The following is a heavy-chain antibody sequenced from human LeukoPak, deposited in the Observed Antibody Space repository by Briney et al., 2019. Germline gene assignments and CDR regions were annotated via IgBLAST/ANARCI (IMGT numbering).Heavy chain of an antibody. Sequence: SETLSLTCTVSGGSMSSYYWSWIRQPPGKGLEWIGNIYYTGGTYYNPSLKNRLTISLDTSKNQFSLRLSSVTAADTAVYYCARMLWFGELLFDYWGQGTLVTVSS. CDR1: GGSMSSYY. V-gene: IGHV4-59*08. J-gene: IGHJ4*02. CDR3: ARMLWFGELLFDY. D-gene: IGHD3-10*01. CDR2: IYYTGGT.